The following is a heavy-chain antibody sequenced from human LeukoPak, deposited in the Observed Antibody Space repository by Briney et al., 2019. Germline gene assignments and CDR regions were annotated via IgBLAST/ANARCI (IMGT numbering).Heavy chain of an antibody. V-gene: IGHV1-18*01. D-gene: IGHD6-19*01. J-gene: IGHJ6*03. Sequence: ASVKVSCKASGYTFTSYGISWVRQAPGQALEWMGWISAYNGNTNYAQKLQARVTMTTDTSTSTAYMELRSLRSDDTAVYYCAREYSSGWFSSYYYMDVWGKGTTVTISS. CDR1: GYTFTSYG. CDR2: ISAYNGNT. CDR3: AREYSSGWFSSYYYMDV.